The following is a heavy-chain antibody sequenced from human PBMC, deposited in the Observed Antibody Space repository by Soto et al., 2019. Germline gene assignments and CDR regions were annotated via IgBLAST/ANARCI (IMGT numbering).Heavy chain of an antibody. CDR2: ISWNSGSI. CDR1: GFTFSSYW. J-gene: IGHJ3*02. V-gene: IGHV3-9*01. D-gene: IGHD1-20*01. CDR3: ANSGGMGPFDAFDI. Sequence: HPGGSLRLSCAASGFTFSSYWMHWVRQAPGKGLEWVSGISWNSGSIGYADSVKGRFTISRDNAKNSLYLQMNSLRAEDTALYYCANSGGMGPFDAFDIWGQGTMVTVSS.